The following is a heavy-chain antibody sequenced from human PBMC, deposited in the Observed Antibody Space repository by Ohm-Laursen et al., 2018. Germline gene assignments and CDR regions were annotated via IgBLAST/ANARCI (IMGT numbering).Heavy chain of an antibody. V-gene: IGHV1-2*02. J-gene: IGHJ3*01. CDR1: GFTFTDYY. Sequence: GASVKVSCKASGFTFTDYYFHWVRQAPGQGLEWMGWINCKTGGTNYAQKLQGRVTITRDTSITTAYMDLSRLTSDDTAVYYCARDSAVARDNAFDVWGQGTVVTVSS. D-gene: IGHD6-19*01. CDR2: INCKTGGT. CDR3: ARDSAVARDNAFDV.